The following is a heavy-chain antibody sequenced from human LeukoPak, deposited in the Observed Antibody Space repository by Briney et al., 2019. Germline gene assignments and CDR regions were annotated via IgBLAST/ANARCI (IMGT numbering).Heavy chain of an antibody. J-gene: IGHJ3*02. CDR1: GNSISSSSSY. D-gene: IGHD3-22*01. Sequence: PSETLSLTCTVSGNSISSSSSYWDWIRQPPGKGLEWIGSIFYSGTTYYNPSLKSRVTISVDTPKNQFSLKLTSVTASDTAVYNCARRTYDDGSGLDLYDAFDIWGQGAMVTVSS. V-gene: IGHV4-39*01. CDR3: ARRTYDDGSGLDLYDAFDI. CDR2: IFYSGTT.